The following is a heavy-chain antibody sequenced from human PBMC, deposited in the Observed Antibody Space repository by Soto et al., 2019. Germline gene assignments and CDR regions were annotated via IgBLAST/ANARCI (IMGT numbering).Heavy chain of an antibody. V-gene: IGHV4-31*03. CDR1: SGSISSGGYH. J-gene: IGHJ3*02. D-gene: IGHD6-6*01. CDR2: IHYTGST. CDR3: ARDSAIAARAFDI. Sequence: SETLSLTCTVSSGSISSGGYHWRWIRQHPGKGLELIGYIHYTGSTYYNPSLKSRLTISVYTSKNQFSLRLSSVTAADTAVYYCARDSAIAARAFDIWGRGTMVTVSS.